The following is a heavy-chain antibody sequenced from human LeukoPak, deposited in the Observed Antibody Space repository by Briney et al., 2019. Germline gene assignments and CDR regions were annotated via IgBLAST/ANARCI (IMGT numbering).Heavy chain of an antibody. CDR2: IYYSGST. V-gene: IGHV4-30-4*08. CDR3: ARARGLIDY. CDR1: GGSISSSSYY. Sequence: PSETLSLTCTVSGGSISSSSYYWGWIRQPPGKGLEWIGYIYYSGSTYYNPSLKSRVTISVDTSKNQFSLKLSSVTAADTAVYYCARARGLIDYWGQGTLVTVSS. J-gene: IGHJ4*02. D-gene: IGHD3-16*01.